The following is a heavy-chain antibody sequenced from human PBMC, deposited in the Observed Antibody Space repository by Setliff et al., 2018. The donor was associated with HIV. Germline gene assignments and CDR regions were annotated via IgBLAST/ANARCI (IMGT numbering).Heavy chain of an antibody. Sequence: SETLSLTCAVYGGSFSDYYWTWIRQSPGKGLEWIGEINHRESTYYNPSLKSRVTISVDTSKNHFSLKLNSVTAADTAVYYCAREDYYYYGMDVWGQGTTVTVSS. CDR1: GGSFSDYY. CDR3: AREDYYYYGMDV. V-gene: IGHV4-34*01. CDR2: INHREST. J-gene: IGHJ6*02.